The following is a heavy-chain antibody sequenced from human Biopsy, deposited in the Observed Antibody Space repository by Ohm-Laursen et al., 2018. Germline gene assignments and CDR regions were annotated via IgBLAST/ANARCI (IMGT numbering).Heavy chain of an antibody. D-gene: IGHD1-14*01. J-gene: IGHJ5*02. CDR3: ARDRDRRGWFDP. V-gene: IGHV1-69*13. CDR1: GGTFINYA. Sequence: SVKVSCKASGGTFINYAISWVRQAPGQGLEWMGGIIPMFGTANYAQMFQGRVTISADESTSTSYMELSSLTTEDTAVYYCARDRDRRGWFDPWGQGTLVTVSS. CDR2: IIPMFGTA.